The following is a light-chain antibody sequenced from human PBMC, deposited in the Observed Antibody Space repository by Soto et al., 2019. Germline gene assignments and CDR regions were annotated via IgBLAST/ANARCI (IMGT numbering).Light chain of an antibody. J-gene: IGKJ4*01. CDR1: QSISSY. CDR3: QQRSKWPLT. V-gene: IGKV3-11*01. Sequence: EIVLTQSPATLSLSPGERATLSCRASQSISSYLGWYQQKPGQAPRLLIYDASNRAAGIPARFSGSGSWTDFTHTISSLEPEDFAFYYCQQRSKWPLTFGGGTKVEIK. CDR2: DAS.